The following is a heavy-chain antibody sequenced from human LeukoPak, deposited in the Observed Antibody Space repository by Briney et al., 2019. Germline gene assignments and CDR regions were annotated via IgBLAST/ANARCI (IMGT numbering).Heavy chain of an antibody. D-gene: IGHD6-6*01. CDR1: GFTFSSYA. CDR3: ASRIAARRETYFDY. Sequence: GGSLRLSCAASGFTFSSYAMSWVRQAPGRGLEWVSAISGSGGSTYYADSVKGRFTISRDNSKNTLYLQMNSLRAEDTAVYYCASRIAARRETYFDYWGQGTLVTVSS. J-gene: IGHJ4*02. V-gene: IGHV3-23*01. CDR2: ISGSGGST.